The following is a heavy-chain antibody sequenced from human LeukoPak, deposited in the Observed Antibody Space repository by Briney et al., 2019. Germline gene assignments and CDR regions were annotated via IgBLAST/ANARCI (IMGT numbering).Heavy chain of an antibody. Sequence: SETLSLTCTVSGGSISSYYWSWIRQPPGKGLEWIGYIYYSGSTNYNPSLKSRVTISVDTSKNQFSLKLRSVTAADTAVYYCAKGTHNRYYYYMDVWGKGTTVTVSS. V-gene: IGHV4-59*01. CDR2: IYYSGST. CDR3: AKGTHNRYYYYMDV. CDR1: GGSISSYY. D-gene: IGHD1-14*01. J-gene: IGHJ6*03.